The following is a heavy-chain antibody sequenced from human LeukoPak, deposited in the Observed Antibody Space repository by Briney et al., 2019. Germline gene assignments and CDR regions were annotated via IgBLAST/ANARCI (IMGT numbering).Heavy chain of an antibody. V-gene: IGHV3-7*03. D-gene: IGHD6-6*01. CDR1: GFTFSGSW. CDR3: ARSSYSSSSSV. Sequence: RGSLRLSCAVSGFTFSGSWMSWSRQAPGKGLEWVASINSDGSGGYYADVVKGRFTISRDNAKNSLYLQINSLGAEDTAVYYCARSSYSSSSSVWGQGTMVTVSS. J-gene: IGHJ3*01. CDR2: INSDGSGG.